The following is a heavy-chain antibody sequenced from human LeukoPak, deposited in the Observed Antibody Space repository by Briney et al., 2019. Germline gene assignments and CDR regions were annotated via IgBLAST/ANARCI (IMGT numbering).Heavy chain of an antibody. D-gene: IGHD4-23*01. Sequence: GGSLRLSCAASGFSFRSYSMNWVRQPPGKGREWVSYISGSSSRIYYADSVKGRFTISRGNAKTSLYLQMNSLRAEDTAVYYCARAPPDYGGYTNDYWGQGTLVTVSS. V-gene: IGHV3-48*01. J-gene: IGHJ4*02. CDR2: ISGSSSRI. CDR1: GFSFRSYS. CDR3: ARAPPDYGGYTNDY.